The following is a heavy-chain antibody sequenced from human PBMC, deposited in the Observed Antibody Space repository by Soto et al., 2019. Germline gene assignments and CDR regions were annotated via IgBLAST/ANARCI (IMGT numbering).Heavy chain of an antibody. V-gene: IGHV3-23*01. CDR3: AKDMGRIGVGQDY. CDR2: IGACGSNT. J-gene: IGHJ4*02. D-gene: IGHD3-10*01. CDR1: GFSFSSYA. Sequence: EVQLLESGGGLVQPGESLRLSCSASGFSFSSYAMNWVRQAPGKGLEWVSTIGACGSNTYYADSVNGPFTISGYNSINMLYWQRNNRRVGDTSLFYWAKDMGRIGVGQDYWGRGAMVTVSP.